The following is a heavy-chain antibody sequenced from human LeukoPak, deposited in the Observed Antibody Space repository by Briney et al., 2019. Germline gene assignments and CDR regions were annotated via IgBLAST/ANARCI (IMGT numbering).Heavy chain of an antibody. CDR3: ATKQWLAPPPDS. J-gene: IGHJ4*02. V-gene: IGHV3-74*01. D-gene: IGHD6-19*01. CDR1: GFTFSKYW. Sequence: GGSPRLSCAASGFTFSKYWMLWVRQAPGKGLESVSRINTDGTVTTYADSVKGRFTVSRDNADNTMFLQMNSVRDEDTAVYYCATKQWLAPPPDSWGQGPRSPSPQ. CDR2: INTDGTVT.